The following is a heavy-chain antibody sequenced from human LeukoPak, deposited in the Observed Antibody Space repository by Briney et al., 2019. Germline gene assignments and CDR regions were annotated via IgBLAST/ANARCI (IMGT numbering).Heavy chain of an antibody. J-gene: IGHJ4*02. CDR1: GFTFSSYS. CDR2: ISSSSSYI. V-gene: IGHV3-21*01. D-gene: IGHD3-22*01. Sequence: GGSLRLSCAASGFTFSSYSMNWVRQAPGKGVEWVSSISSSSSYIYYADSVKGRFTISRDNAKNSLYLQMNSLRAEDTAVYYCARAQDYDSSGYYYGTGYYFDYWGQGTLVTVSS. CDR3: ARAQDYDSSGYYYGTGYYFDY.